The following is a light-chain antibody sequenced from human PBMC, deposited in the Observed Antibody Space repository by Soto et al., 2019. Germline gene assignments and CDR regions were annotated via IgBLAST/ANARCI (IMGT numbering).Light chain of an antibody. CDR3: QHYTKWPPTWT. CDR2: GAS. CDR1: QSVSSD. Sequence: EIVMTQSPATLSVSPGDRATLSCRASQSVSSDLAWYQQKPGQAPRLVIFGASTRATDIPARFSGSGSGTEFTLTIDSLQSEDFALYFCQHYTKWPPTWTFGQGTKVEIK. J-gene: IGKJ1*01. V-gene: IGKV3-15*01.